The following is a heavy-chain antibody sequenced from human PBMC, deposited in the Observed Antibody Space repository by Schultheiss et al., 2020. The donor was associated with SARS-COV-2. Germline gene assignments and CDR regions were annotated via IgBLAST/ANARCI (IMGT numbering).Heavy chain of an antibody. CDR2: ISSSSTYI. J-gene: IGHJ4*02. D-gene: IGHD5-24*01. CDR1: GFTFRNYW. V-gene: IGHV3-21*04. Sequence: GGSLRLSCAASGFTFRNYWMDWVRQAPGKGLEWVSSISSSSTYIYYADSLRGRFTISRDNAKNSLYLQMNSLRVDDTAVYYCVKEGEEMGTSWGQGTLVTVSS. CDR3: VKEGEEMGTS.